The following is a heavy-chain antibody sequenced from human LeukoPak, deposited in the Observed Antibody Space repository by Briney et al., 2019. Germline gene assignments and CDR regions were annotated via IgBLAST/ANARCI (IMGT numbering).Heavy chain of an antibody. J-gene: IGHJ4*02. CDR2: IKQDGSEK. Sequence: GGSLRLSCAASGFTFSSYAMSWVRQAPEKGLEWVANIKQDGSEKYYVDSVKGRFTISRDNAKNSLYLQMNSLRAEDTAVHYCARTGGYYFDYWGQGTLVTVSS. CDR1: GFTFSSYA. V-gene: IGHV3-7*01. CDR3: ARTGGYYFDY. D-gene: IGHD7-27*01.